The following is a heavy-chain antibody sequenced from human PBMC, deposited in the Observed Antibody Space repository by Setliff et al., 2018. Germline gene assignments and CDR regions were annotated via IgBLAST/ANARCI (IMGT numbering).Heavy chain of an antibody. Sequence: SETLSLTCTVYGVSFSDYYWGWVRQSPGKGLDWIGEINHSGTTNYDPSLEGRISISVDTSKRQFSLKLTSVTAADMAVYYCRFWDGYYKNDYWGQGTRVTVSS. CDR1: GVSFSDYY. V-gene: IGHV4-34*01. CDR2: INHSGTT. CDR3: RFWDGYYKNDY. D-gene: IGHD3-3*01. J-gene: IGHJ4*02.